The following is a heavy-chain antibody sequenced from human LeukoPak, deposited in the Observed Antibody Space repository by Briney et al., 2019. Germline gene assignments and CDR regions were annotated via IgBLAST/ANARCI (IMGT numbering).Heavy chain of an antibody. Sequence: SLRLSCAASGFTFDVYAMHWVRQAPGQGLEWVSGISWNSGSIGYADSVKGRFTIYRDNAKNSLYLQMNSLRAEDTALYYCAKDNDSSGHPDYAFDIWGQGTMVTVSS. CDR1: GFTFDVYA. V-gene: IGHV3-9*01. CDR2: ISWNSGSI. J-gene: IGHJ3*02. D-gene: IGHD3-22*01. CDR3: AKDNDSSGHPDYAFDI.